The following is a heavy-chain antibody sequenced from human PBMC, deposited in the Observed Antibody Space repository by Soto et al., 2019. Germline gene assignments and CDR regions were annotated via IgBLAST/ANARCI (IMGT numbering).Heavy chain of an antibody. J-gene: IGHJ5*02. Sequence: SETLSLTCTVSGGSISSSIYYWGWIRQPPGKGLEWIGSIYYSGSTYYNPSLKSRVTISVDTSKNQFSLKLSSVTAADTAVYYCARLIVVVPAAPGLGWFDPWGQGTLVTVSS. CDR1: GGSISSSIYY. D-gene: IGHD2-2*01. CDR3: ARLIVVVPAAPGLGWFDP. CDR2: IYYSGST. V-gene: IGHV4-39*01.